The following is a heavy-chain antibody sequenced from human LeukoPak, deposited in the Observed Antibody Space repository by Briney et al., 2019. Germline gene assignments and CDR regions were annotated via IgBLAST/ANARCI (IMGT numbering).Heavy chain of an antibody. CDR2: INHSGST. Sequence: SETLSLTCAVYGGSFSGYYWSWIRQPPGKGLEWIGEINHSGSTNYNPSLKSRVTISVDTSKNQFSLTLSSVTAADTAVYYCARSYRFSNHFDYWGQGTLVTVSS. V-gene: IGHV4-34*01. CDR3: ARSYRFSNHFDY. D-gene: IGHD4-11*01. J-gene: IGHJ4*02. CDR1: GGSFSGYY.